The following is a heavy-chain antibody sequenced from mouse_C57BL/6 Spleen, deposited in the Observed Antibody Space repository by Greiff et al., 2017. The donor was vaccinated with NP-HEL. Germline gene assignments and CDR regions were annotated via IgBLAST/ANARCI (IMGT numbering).Heavy chain of an antibody. CDR3: ARRAYYGSSHYFDY. D-gene: IGHD1-1*01. V-gene: IGHV5-17*01. CDR1: GFTFSDYG. CDR2: ISSGSSTT. Sequence: EVMLVESGGGLVKPGGSLKLSCAASGFTFSDYGMHWVRQAPEKGLEWVAYISSGSSTTYYADTVKGLFTISRDNAKNTLFLQMTSLRSEDTAMYYCARRAYYGSSHYFDYWGQGTTLTVSS. J-gene: IGHJ2*01.